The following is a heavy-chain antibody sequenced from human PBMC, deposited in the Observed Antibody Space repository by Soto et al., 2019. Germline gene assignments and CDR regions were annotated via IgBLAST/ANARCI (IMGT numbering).Heavy chain of an antibody. CDR2: ISDSGGST. J-gene: IGHJ4*02. V-gene: IGHV3-23*01. D-gene: IGHD6-19*01. CDR1: GFTFNSHA. CDR3: AKDATRTSGWYYFDY. Sequence: GGSLRLSCAAPGFTFNSHALGWVRQAPGKGLEWVSAISDSGGSTYYADSVKGRFTISRDNSKNTLYLQINSLRAEDTAVYYCAKDATRTSGWYYFDYWGQGTLVTVSS.